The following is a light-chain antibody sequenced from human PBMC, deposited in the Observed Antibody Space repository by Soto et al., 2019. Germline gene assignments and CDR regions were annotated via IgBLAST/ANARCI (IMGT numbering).Light chain of an antibody. V-gene: IGKV1-39*01. J-gene: IGKJ1*01. CDR3: QQSYSTLRT. Sequence: DIQMTQSPSSLSASVGDRVTITCRASQSISSYLNWYQQKXXKAPKLLIYAASSLQSGVPSRFSGSGSGTDFTLTISSLQPEDFATYYCQQSYSTLRTFGQGTKVEIK. CDR2: AAS. CDR1: QSISSY.